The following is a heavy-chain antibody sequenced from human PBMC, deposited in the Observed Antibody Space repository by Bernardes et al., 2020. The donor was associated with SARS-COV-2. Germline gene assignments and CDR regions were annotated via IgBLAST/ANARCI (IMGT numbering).Heavy chain of an antibody. J-gene: IGHJ6*02. CDR3: TRGVEIFGEGVLYYYGLEV. V-gene: IGHV4-39*01. Sequence: SETLSLTCAVSGDSVSSASYYWGWIRQPPGKGLEWIGNIFYDGSTYYSPSLQSRVTISVEMSKNQFSLKLSSVTAADTAVYYCTRGVEIFGEGVLYYYGLEVWGQGTTVTVSS. D-gene: IGHD3-3*01. CDR2: IFYDGST. CDR1: GDSVSSASYY.